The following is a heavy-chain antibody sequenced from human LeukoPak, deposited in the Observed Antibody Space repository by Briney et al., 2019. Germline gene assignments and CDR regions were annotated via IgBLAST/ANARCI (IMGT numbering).Heavy chain of an antibody. D-gene: IGHD6-13*01. CDR3: ARGGGIVATSFSSSWYGVFDY. J-gene: IGHJ4*02. CDR1: GGSISSNY. Sequence: SETLSLTCTVSGGSISSNYWSWIRQPPGKGLEWIGYIYYSGSTNYNPSLKSRVTISVDTSKNQFSLKLGSVTAADTAVYYCARGGGIVATSFSSSWYGVFDYWGQGTLVTVSS. CDR2: IYYSGST. V-gene: IGHV4-59*01.